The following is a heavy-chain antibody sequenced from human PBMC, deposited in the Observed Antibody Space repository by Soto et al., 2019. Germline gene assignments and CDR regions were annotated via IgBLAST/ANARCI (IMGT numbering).Heavy chain of an antibody. CDR2: ISYDGSNK. CDR3: ARESRGSSANWFDP. CDR1: GFTFSSYA. D-gene: IGHD6-6*01. J-gene: IGHJ5*02. Sequence: GSLRLSCAASGFTFSSYAMHWVRQAPGKGLEWVAVISYDGSNKYYADSVKGRFTISRDNSKNTLYLQMNSLRAEDTAVYYCARESRGSSANWFDPWGQGTLVTVSS. V-gene: IGHV3-30-3*01.